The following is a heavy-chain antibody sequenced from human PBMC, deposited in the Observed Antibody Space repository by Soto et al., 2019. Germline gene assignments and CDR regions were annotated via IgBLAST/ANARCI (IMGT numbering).Heavy chain of an antibody. J-gene: IGHJ3*02. V-gene: IGHV3-30-3*01. CDR2: ISYDGSNK. Sequence: QVQLVESGGGVVQPGRSLRLSCAASGFTFSSYAMHWVRQAPGKGLEWVAVISYDGSNKYYADSVKGRFTISRDNSKNTLYLQMNSLRAEDTAVYYCARDAGEQWLVQAGLAFDIWGQGTMVTVSS. CDR1: GFTFSSYA. D-gene: IGHD6-19*01. CDR3: ARDAGEQWLVQAGLAFDI.